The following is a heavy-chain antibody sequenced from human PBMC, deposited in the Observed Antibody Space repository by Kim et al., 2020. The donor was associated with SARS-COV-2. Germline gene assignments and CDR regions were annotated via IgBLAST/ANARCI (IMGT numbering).Heavy chain of an antibody. CDR2: SRGTI. CDR3: ATGGVGY. Sequence: SRGTIYSQDTGKGRLTVSRDNAKNSLYLQMNSLRAEDTAVYPCATGGVGYWGQGTLVTVSS. V-gene: IGHV3-48*01. J-gene: IGHJ4*02. D-gene: IGHD1-26*01.